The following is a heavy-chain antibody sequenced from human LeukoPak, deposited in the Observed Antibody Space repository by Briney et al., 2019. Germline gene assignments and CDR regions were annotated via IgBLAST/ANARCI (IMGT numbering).Heavy chain of an antibody. CDR3: ARLTTSFRAFHI. V-gene: IGHV4-30-4*08. J-gene: IGHJ3*02. D-gene: IGHD1-1*01. CDR2: IYYSGST. Sequence: SWVRQPPGKGLEWIGYIYYSGSTYYNPSLKSRVTISVDTSKNQFSLMLSSATAADTAVYYCARLTTSFRAFHIWGQGTMVTVSS.